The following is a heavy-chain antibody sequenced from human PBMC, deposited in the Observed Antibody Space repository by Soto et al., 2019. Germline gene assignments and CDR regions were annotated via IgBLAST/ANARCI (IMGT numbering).Heavy chain of an antibody. J-gene: IGHJ5*02. Sequence: GGSLRLSCAASGFTFSSFAMSWVRQAPGKGLESVSGISGSGARTYYADSVKGRFTISRDNSKDTLYLQMNSLRAEDTAVYYCAKDILTGYNRLDNWFDPWGQGTLVTVSS. D-gene: IGHD3-9*01. CDR1: GFTFSSFA. V-gene: IGHV3-23*01. CDR2: ISGSGART. CDR3: AKDILTGYNRLDNWFDP.